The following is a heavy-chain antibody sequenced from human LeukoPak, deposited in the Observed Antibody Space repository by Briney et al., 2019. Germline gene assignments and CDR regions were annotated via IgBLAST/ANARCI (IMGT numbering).Heavy chain of an antibody. J-gene: IGHJ6*02. V-gene: IGHV1-24*01. CDR2: FDPEDGET. Sequence: ASVKVSCKVSGYTLTELSLHWVRQAPGKGLEWMGRFDPEDGETIYARKFQGRVTMTEDTSTDTAYMELSSLRSEDTAVYYCTRSQYYGMDVWGQGTTVTVS. CDR1: GYTLTELS. CDR3: TRSQYYGMDV.